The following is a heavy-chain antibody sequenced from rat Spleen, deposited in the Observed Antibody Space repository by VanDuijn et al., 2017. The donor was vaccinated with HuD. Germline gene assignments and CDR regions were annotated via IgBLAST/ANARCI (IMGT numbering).Heavy chain of an antibody. V-gene: IGHV5-20*01. CDR2: ISYDGSST. Sequence: EVQLVESGGGLVQPGRSMKLSCAASGFTFSNYDMAWVRQAPTKGLEWVASISYDGSSTYCRDSVKGRFTISRDDSKNTLYLQMDSLRSDDTATYYCTTGPGFYLYNGFAYWGQGTLVTVSS. J-gene: IGHJ3*01. CDR3: TTGPGFYLYNGFAY. CDR1: GFTFSNYD. D-gene: IGHD1-4*01.